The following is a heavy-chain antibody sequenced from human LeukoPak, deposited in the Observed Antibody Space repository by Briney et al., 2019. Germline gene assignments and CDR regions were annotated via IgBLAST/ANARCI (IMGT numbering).Heavy chain of an antibody. D-gene: IGHD3-16*02. V-gene: IGHV4-38-2*02. J-gene: IGHJ4*02. CDR3: ARVVILYYFDY. CDR1: GYSISSGYY. CDR2: IYHSGST. Sequence: SETLSLTCTVSGYSISSGYYWGWIRQPPGKGLEWIGSIYHSGSTYYNPSLKSRVTISVDTSKNQFSLKLSSVTAADTAVYYCARVVILYYFDYWGQGTLVTVSS.